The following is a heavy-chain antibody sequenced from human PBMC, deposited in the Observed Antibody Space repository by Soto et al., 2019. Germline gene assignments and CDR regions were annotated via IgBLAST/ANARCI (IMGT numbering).Heavy chain of an antibody. J-gene: IGHJ6*02. CDR2: INPKFGDT. V-gene: IGHV1-2*02. CDR1: GYTFTAYH. Sequence: QVPLVQSGAEVKEPGDSVRVSCAASGYTFTAYHIHWVRQAPGQGLEWMGLINPKFGDTTYAQDFQGRFSMTRDMSISSVYMELSRLTSDDTAIYYCARNMDYYYGRGSGNGHGVWGQGTTVTVFS. D-gene: IGHD3-10*02. CDR3: ARNMDYYYGRGSGNGHGV.